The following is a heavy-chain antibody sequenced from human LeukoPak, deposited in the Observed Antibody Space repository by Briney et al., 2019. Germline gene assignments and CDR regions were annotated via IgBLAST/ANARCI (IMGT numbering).Heavy chain of an antibody. V-gene: IGHV3-30*04. CDR3: ARAPGFLTDAFDI. Sequence: PGRSLRLSCAASGFTFSSYAMHWVRQAPGKGLEWVAVISYDGSNKYYADSVKGRFTISRDNSKNTLYLQMNSLRADDTAVYYCARAPGFLTDAFDIWGRGTMVTVSS. D-gene: IGHD3-9*01. CDR1: GFTFSSYA. J-gene: IGHJ3*02. CDR2: ISYDGSNK.